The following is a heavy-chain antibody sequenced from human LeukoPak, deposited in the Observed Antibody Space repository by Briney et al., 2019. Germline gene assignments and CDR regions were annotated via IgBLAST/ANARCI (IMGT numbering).Heavy chain of an antibody. J-gene: IGHJ4*02. CDR3: VRDNGAAAGDF. CDR2: ISYTSDSRI. CDR1: GFTFSRYE. V-gene: IGHV3-48*03. Sequence: GGSLRLSCAASGFTFSRYEMNWVRQTPGKGLEWISFISYTSDSRIYYAESVKGRFTISRDNAKNSLFLQMSSLRAEDTGIYYCVRDNGAAAGDFWGQGTLVTVSS. D-gene: IGHD6-13*01.